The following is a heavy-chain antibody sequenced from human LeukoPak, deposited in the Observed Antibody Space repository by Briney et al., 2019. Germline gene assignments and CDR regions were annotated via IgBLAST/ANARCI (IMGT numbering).Heavy chain of an antibody. J-gene: IGHJ4*02. D-gene: IGHD3-9*01. Sequence: SETLSLTCTVSGGSISSGSYYWSWIRQPAGKGLEWIGRIYTSGSTNYNPSLKSRVTISVDTSKNQFSLKLSSVTAADTAVYYCARIRTYDILTGYYNYWGQGTLVTVSS. CDR2: IYTSGST. V-gene: IGHV4-61*02. CDR1: GGSISSGSYY. CDR3: ARIRTYDILTGYYNY.